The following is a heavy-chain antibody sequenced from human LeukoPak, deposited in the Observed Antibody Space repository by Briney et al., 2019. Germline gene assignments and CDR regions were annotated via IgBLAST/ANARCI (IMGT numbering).Heavy chain of an antibody. CDR2: IYTSGSN. CDR1: GGSISSYY. D-gene: IGHD4-23*01. V-gene: IGHV4-4*07. CDR3: AREVADYGGYYYYHYMDV. Sequence: SETLSLTCTVSGGSISSYYWSWIRQPAGKGLEWIGRIYTSGSNNYNPPLKSRVTMSVDTSKSQFSLKLSSVTAADTAMYYCAREVADYGGYYYYHYMDVWGKGATVTISS. J-gene: IGHJ6*03.